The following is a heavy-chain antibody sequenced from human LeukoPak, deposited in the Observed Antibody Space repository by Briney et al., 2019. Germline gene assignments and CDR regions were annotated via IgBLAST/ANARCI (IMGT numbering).Heavy chain of an antibody. CDR3: AKEKIESIAAAGPYYDY. D-gene: IGHD6-13*01. Sequence: GRSLRLSCAASGFTFSSYGMHRVRQASGKGLEWVAVISYDGSNKYYADSVKGRFTISRDNSKNTLYLQMNSLRAEDTAVYYCAKEKIESIAAAGPYYDYWGQGTLVTVSS. CDR1: GFTFSSYG. CDR2: ISYDGSNK. V-gene: IGHV3-30*18. J-gene: IGHJ4*02.